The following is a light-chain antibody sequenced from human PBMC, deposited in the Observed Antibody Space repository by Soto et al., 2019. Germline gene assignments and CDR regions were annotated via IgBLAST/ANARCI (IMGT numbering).Light chain of an antibody. CDR1: QSISNW. CDR2: KAS. CDR3: QQYNSS. V-gene: IGKV1-5*03. J-gene: IGKJ2*01. Sequence: DIQMIQSPSTLSASVGDRVTITCRASQSISNWLAWYQQKPGKASKLLIYKASSLESGVPSRFSGSGSGTEFTLTISSLQPDDFSTYYCQQYNSSFGQGTKVEIK.